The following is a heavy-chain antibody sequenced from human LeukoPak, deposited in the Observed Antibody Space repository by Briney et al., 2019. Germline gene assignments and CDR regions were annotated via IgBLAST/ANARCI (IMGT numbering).Heavy chain of an antibody. CDR1: GFTLSSYA. CDR2: ISYDGSNK. Sequence: GGSLRLSCAASGFTLSSYAMHWDRQAPGKGLEWVAVISYDGSNKYYADSVKGRFTISRDNSKNTLYLQMNSLRAEDTAVYYCARTSGSYMYYFDYWGQGTLVTVSS. V-gene: IGHV3-30-3*01. D-gene: IGHD1-26*01. CDR3: ARTSGSYMYYFDY. J-gene: IGHJ4*02.